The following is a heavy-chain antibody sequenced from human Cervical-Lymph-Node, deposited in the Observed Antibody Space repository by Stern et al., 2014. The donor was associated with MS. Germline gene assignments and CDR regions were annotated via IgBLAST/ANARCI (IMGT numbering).Heavy chain of an antibody. CDR2: IIPNRGGT. J-gene: IGHJ5*02. CDR3: ARDRRLGDFDP. Sequence: VQLVESGAEVRKPGTSVKVSCKASGYTFAGYYIHWVRQAPGQGLEWMGRIIPNRGGTDYAQNFQGRVTLTSDTSISTAYMELRSLRSDDTAVYYCARDRRLGDFDPWGQGTLVTVSS. CDR1: GYTFAGYY. V-gene: IGHV1-2*06. D-gene: IGHD3-9*01.